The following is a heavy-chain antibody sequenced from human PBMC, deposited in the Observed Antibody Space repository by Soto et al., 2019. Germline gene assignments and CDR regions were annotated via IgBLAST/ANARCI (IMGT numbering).Heavy chain of an antibody. J-gene: IGHJ4*02. CDR1: GYTFTSYG. D-gene: IGHD1-1*01. CDR3: AGDGRYAPNWIHHY. CDR2: ISAYNGNT. Sequence: ASVKVSCKASGYTFTSYGISWVRQAPGQGLEWMGWISAYNGNTNYAQKLQGRVTMTTDTSTSTAYMELRSLRSDDTAVYYCAGDGRYAPNWIHHYCGQGTIVTVSS. V-gene: IGHV1-18*01.